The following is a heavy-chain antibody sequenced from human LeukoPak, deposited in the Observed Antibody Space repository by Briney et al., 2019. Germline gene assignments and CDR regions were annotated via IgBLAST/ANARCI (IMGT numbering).Heavy chain of an antibody. CDR1: GFTVSSNY. Sequence: GGSLRLSCAASGFTVSSNYMSWVRQAPGEGLEWVSVIYGGDNTYYVESVKGRFTISRDNSKNTLFLQMNRLRAEDTAVYYCAGRRVLDASFDYWGQGTLVTVSS. J-gene: IGHJ4*02. V-gene: IGHV3-66*02. D-gene: IGHD3-16*01. CDR3: AGRRVLDASFDY. CDR2: IYGGDNT.